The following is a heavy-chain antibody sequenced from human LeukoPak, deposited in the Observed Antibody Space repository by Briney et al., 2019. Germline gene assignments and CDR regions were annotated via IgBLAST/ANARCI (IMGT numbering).Heavy chain of an antibody. V-gene: IGHV3-30*18. D-gene: IGHD6-19*01. CDR1: GFTFSSYA. Sequence: GGSLRLSCAASGFTFSSYAMSWVRQAPGKGLEWVAVISYDGSNKYYADSVKGRFTISRDNSKNTLYLQMNSLRAEDTAVYYCAKDRSSSGSWYFDYWGQGTLVTVSS. J-gene: IGHJ4*02. CDR2: ISYDGSNK. CDR3: AKDRSSSGSWYFDY.